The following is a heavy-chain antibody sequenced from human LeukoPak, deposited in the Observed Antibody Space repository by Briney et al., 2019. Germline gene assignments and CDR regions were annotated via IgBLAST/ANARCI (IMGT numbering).Heavy chain of an antibody. V-gene: IGHV3-20*04. CDR1: GFTFDDYG. J-gene: IGHJ4*02. Sequence: GRSLRLSCAASGFTFDDYGMSWGRQAPGKGLEWVSGIIWSGGRTGYADSLKGRFTISRDNAKNTLYLQMNSLRDEDTALYYCARDLTTSDNWGQGTLVTVSS. CDR2: IIWSGGRT. D-gene: IGHD1/OR15-1a*01. CDR3: ARDLTTSDN.